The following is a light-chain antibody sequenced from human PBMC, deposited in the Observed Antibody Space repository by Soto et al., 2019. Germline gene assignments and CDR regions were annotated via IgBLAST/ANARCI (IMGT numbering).Light chain of an antibody. J-gene: IGKJ1*01. CDR1: QTVNTY. CDR3: QHSYSTPPT. Sequence: DMEMTQAPSSLSASVGDRVTITCRASQTVNTYLNWYQQRPGKAPKLLISAASSLKSGVPSRFSGSGSGTDFTLTISSLQPEYSATYYCQHSYSTPPTFGQGTSLQIK. V-gene: IGKV1-39*01. CDR2: AAS.